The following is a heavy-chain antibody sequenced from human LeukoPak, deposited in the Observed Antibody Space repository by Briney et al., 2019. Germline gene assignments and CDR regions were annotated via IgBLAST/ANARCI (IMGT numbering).Heavy chain of an antibody. CDR3: ARVRTQFIDDSSGSFDY. V-gene: IGHV1-46*01. J-gene: IGHJ4*02. CDR2: INPSGGST. CDR1: GYTFTGYY. D-gene: IGHD3-22*01. Sequence: ASVTVSCKASGYTFTGYYMHWVRQAPGQGLEWMGIINPSGGSTSYAQKFQGRVTMTRGTSTSTVYMELSSLRSEDTAVYYCARVRTQFIDDSSGSFDYWGQGTLVTVSS.